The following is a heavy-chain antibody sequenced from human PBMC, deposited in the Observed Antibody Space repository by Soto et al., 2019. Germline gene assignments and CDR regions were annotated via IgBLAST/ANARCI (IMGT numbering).Heavy chain of an antibody. CDR3: VRDDFGLGIDH. CDR1: GFTFSSYW. Sequence: PGGSLRLSCIASGFTFSSYWMHWVRQTPEKGLVWVSHTDSDGSFTTYADSVKGRFTISRDNAKNTLYLQMNSLRAEDTAVYYYVRDDFGLGIDHWGLGTLVTVSS. V-gene: IGHV3-74*01. J-gene: IGHJ4*02. D-gene: IGHD1-26*01. CDR2: TDSDGSFT.